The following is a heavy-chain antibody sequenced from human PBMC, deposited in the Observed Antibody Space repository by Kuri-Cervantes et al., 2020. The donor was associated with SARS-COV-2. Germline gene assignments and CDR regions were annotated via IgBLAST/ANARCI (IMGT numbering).Heavy chain of an antibody. V-gene: IGHV3-30-3*01. D-gene: IGHD3-3*01. J-gene: IGHJ6*02. Sequence: GGSLRLSCAASGFTFSSYAMHWVRQAPGKGLEWAAVISYDGSNKYYADSVKGRFTISRDNAKNTLYLQMNSLRAEDTAVYYCARDRYDFWSGLGYYYYGMDVWGQGTTVTVSS. CDR2: ISYDGSNK. CDR3: ARDRYDFWSGLGYYYYGMDV. CDR1: GFTFSSYA.